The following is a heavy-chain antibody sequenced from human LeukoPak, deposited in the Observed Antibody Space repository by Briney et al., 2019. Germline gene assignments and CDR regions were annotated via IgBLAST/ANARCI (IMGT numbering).Heavy chain of an antibody. CDR1: GFTFSSYW. Sequence: GGSLRLSCVASGFTFSSYWMHWVRQAPGKGLVWVSRINTDGGTTTYADSVKGRFTISRDNSKNTLYLQMNSLRAEDTAVYYCARASIAAAGYYFDYWGQGTLVTVSS. J-gene: IGHJ4*02. D-gene: IGHD6-13*01. CDR2: INTDGGTT. CDR3: ARASIAAAGYYFDY. V-gene: IGHV3-74*01.